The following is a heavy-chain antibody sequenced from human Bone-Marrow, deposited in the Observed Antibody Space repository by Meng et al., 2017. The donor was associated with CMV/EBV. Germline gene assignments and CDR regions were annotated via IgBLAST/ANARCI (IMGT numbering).Heavy chain of an antibody. CDR3: ARGGGSVRFLEWLTTSGYFDY. Sequence: SETLSLTCAVSGGSVSSGSYYWSWIRQPPGKGLEWIGYIYYSGSTNYNPSLKSRVTISVDTSKNHFPLKLSSVTAADTAVYYCARGGGSVRFLEWLTTSGYFDYWGQGTLVTVSS. J-gene: IGHJ4*02. CDR2: IYYSGST. CDR1: GGSVSSGSYY. V-gene: IGHV4-61*03. D-gene: IGHD3-3*01.